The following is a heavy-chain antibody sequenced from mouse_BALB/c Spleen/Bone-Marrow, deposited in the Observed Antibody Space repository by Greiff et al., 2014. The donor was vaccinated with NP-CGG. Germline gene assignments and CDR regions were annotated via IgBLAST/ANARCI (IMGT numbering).Heavy chain of an antibody. CDR2: INPYNGGT. D-gene: IGHD1-1*01. CDR3: ARENYGSSYGFAY. CDR1: GYSFTGYT. Sequence: EVQLQQSGPELVKPGASMKISCKASGYSFTGYTTNWVKQSHGKNLEWIGLINPYNGGTSYNQKFKGKATLTVDKSSSTAYMALLSLTSEDSAVYYCARENYGSSYGFAYWGQGTLVTVSA. V-gene: IGHV1-18*01. J-gene: IGHJ3*01.